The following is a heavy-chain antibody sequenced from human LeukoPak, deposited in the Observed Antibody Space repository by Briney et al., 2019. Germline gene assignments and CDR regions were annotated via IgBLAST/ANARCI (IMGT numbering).Heavy chain of an antibody. D-gene: IGHD3/OR15-3a*01. CDR3: ARAERDLYYFDY. CDR2: ISYGGSNK. V-gene: IGHV3-30-3*01. J-gene: IGHJ4*02. CDR1: GFTFSSYA. Sequence: GGSLRLSCAASGFTFSSYAMHWVRQAPGKGLEWVAVISYGGSNKYYADSVKGRFTISRDNSKNTLYLQMNSLRAEDTAVYYCARAERDLYYFDYWGQGTLVTVSS.